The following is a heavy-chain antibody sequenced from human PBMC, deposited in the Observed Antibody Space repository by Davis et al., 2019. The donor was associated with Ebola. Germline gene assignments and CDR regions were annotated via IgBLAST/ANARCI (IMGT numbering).Heavy chain of an antibody. CDR2: VSAYNGNT. V-gene: IGHV1-18*04. CDR3: ARTGIVESLYMDV. Sequence: ASVKVSCKASGYTFNNYGISWVRQAPGQEPEWMGWVSAYNGNTNYAQEVQGRVAMTTDTSTNTAYMELRSLTSDDTAVYYCARTGIVESLYMDVWGEGTTVTVSS. CDR1: GYTFNNYG. J-gene: IGHJ6*03. D-gene: IGHD1-26*01.